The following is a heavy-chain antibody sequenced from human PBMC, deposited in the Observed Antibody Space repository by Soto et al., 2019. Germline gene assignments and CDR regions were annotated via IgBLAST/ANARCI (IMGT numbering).Heavy chain of an antibody. J-gene: IGHJ4*02. V-gene: IGHV1-69*06. Sequence: QVQLVQSGAEVKKPGSSVKLSCKASGDSFNTFSVTWVRQAPGQGREWMGGIIPNFDTPTYAQKFQGRVTIIADKSTSTPYMELSSLRSEDTAVYYCARPYYDSSGYYLWYFDYWGQGTLVTVSS. CDR1: GDSFNTFS. CDR2: IIPNFDTP. D-gene: IGHD3-22*01. CDR3: ARPYYDSSGYYLWYFDY.